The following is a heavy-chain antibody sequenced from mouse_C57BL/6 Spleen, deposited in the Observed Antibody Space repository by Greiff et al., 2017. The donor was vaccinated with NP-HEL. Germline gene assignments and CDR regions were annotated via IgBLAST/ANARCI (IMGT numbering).Heavy chain of an antibody. Sequence: QVQLQQPGAELVKPGASVKMSCKASGYTFTSYGISWVKQRPGQGLEWIGDIYPGSGSTNYNEKFKSKATLTVDTSSSTAYMKLSSLTSEDSAVYFCARGEEDGYPFAYWGQGTLVAVAA. V-gene: IGHV1-55*01. D-gene: IGHD2-3*01. CDR2: IYPGSGST. CDR1: GYTFTSYG. CDR3: ARGEEDGYPFAY. J-gene: IGHJ3*01.